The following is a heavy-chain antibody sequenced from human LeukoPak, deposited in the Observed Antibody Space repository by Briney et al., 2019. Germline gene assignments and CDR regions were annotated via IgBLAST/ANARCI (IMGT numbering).Heavy chain of an antibody. V-gene: IGHV4-59*08. CDR1: GGSISRYY. J-gene: IGHJ4*02. Sequence: PSETLSLTCTVSGGSISRYYWSWIRQPPGKGLEWIGYIYYSGTTNYNPSLKSRVTISVDTSKNQFSLKLTSVTAADTAVCYCARHVTAVGPYDYWGQGTLVTVSS. CDR2: IYYSGTT. D-gene: IGHD2-21*02. CDR3: ARHVTAVGPYDY.